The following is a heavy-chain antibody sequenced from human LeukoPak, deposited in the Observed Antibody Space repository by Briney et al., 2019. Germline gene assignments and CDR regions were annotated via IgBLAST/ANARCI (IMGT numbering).Heavy chain of an antibody. CDR1: GGSFSGYY. CDR3: ARDLGYSYGLVAFDI. D-gene: IGHD5-18*01. CDR2: INHSGST. V-gene: IGHV4-34*01. Sequence: SETLSLTCAVYGGSFSGYYWSWIRQPPGKGLEWIGEINHSGSTYYNPSLKSRVTISVDTSKNQFSLKLSSVTAADTAVYYCARDLGYSYGLVAFDIWGQGTMVTVSS. J-gene: IGHJ3*02.